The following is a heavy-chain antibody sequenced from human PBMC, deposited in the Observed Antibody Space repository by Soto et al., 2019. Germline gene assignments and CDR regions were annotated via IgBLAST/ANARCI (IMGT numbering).Heavy chain of an antibody. D-gene: IGHD3-22*01. CDR3: ARGLVGSGYYYVSRGNWFDP. J-gene: IGHJ5*02. CDR1: GFTFSSYA. Sequence: GGSLRLSCAASGFTFSSYAMHWVRQAPGPGLEWMGIINPSGGSTSYAQKFQGRVTMTRDTSTSTVYMELSSLRSEDTAVYYCARGLVGSGYYYVSRGNWFDPWGQVTLVTVSS. CDR2: INPSGGST. V-gene: IGHV1-46*01.